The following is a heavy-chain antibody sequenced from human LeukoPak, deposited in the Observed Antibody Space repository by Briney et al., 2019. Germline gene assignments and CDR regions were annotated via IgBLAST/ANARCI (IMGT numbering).Heavy chain of an antibody. D-gene: IGHD4-23*01. Sequence: GGSLRLSCAASGFTVSSNSMNWVRQAPGKGLKWVSLIDSGSSTYYADSVTGRFTISRDNSKNTLYLQMNSLRAEDTALYYCARSHGGTSIFWYFDLWGRGTLVTVSS. J-gene: IGHJ2*01. CDR2: IDSGSST. CDR1: GFTVSSNS. V-gene: IGHV3-53*01. CDR3: ARSHGGTSIFWYFDL.